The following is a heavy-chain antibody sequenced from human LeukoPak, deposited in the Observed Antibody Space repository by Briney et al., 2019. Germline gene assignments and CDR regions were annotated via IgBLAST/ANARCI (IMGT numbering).Heavy chain of an antibody. CDR2: IYHTGGT. V-gene: IGHV4-31*03. CDR1: GGSISGGGYY. CDR3: ASSEATTTPPPYGMGV. Sequence: SETLSLTFTVSGGSISGGGYYWNWIRQHPGKGLEWIGYIYHTGGTFYNPSLKSRVTISLDTSENQFSLKLSSVTAADTAVYYCASSEATTTPPPYGMGVWGQGTTVTASS. J-gene: IGHJ6*02. D-gene: IGHD5-12*01.